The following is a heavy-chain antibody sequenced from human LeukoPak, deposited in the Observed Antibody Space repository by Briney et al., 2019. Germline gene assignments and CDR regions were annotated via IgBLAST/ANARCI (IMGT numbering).Heavy chain of an antibody. Sequence: PGGSLRLSCAASGFTFSSYAMHWVGQAPGKGLEWVADIWFDKNQHFTDSVKGRFAISRDNSKNTVYLQINSLRAEDTAVYYCARDRHCVNGVCHSPPGMDVWGQGTTVTVSS. V-gene: IGHV3-33*08. J-gene: IGHJ6*02. CDR1: GFTFSSYA. CDR2: IWFDKNQ. CDR3: ARDRHCVNGVCHSPPGMDV. D-gene: IGHD2-8*01.